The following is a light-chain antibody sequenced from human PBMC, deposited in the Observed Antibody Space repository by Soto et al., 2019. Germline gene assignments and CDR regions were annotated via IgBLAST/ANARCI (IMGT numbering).Light chain of an antibody. CDR3: QERSDRPVT. CDR2: DAS. CDR1: PSVGTY. V-gene: IGKV3-11*01. J-gene: IGKJ1*01. Sequence: EVVLTQSPVTLSLSPGERATLSCRAPPSVGTYLAWYQQKPGQAPRLLIYDASKRATGIPARFSGGGSGTDFTLTISSLEPEDCAVYYCQERSDRPVTFGQGTKVDIK.